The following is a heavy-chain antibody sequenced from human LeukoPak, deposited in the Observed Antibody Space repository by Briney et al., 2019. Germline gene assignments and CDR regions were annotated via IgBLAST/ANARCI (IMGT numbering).Heavy chain of an antibody. J-gene: IGHJ4*02. D-gene: IGHD3-16*01. CDR3: ARDRPFGGVLDFDY. Sequence: GGSLRLSCAASGFTVSRNYMSWVRQAPGKGLEWVSVIYNDGSSDYADSVKGRFTISRDNSKNTLYLQMNSLRAEDTAVYYCARDRPFGGVLDFDYWGQGTLVAVSS. CDR2: IYNDGSS. CDR1: GFTVSRNY. V-gene: IGHV3-66*01.